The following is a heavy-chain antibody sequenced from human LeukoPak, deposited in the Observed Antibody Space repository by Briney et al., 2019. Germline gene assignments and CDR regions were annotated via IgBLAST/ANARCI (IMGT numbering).Heavy chain of an antibody. CDR1: GGSISSSSYY. CDR3: ARDYWFGELFDY. V-gene: IGHV4-39*07. D-gene: IGHD3-10*01. J-gene: IGHJ4*02. CDR2: IYYSGST. Sequence: PSETLSLTCTVSGGSISSSSYYWGWIRQPPGKGLEWIGSIYYSGSTYYNPSLKSRVTISVDTSKNQFSLKLSSVTAADTAVYYCARDYWFGELFDYWGQGTLVTVSS.